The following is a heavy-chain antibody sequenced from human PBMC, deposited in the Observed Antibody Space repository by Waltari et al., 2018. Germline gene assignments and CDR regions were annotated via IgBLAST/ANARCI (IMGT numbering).Heavy chain of an antibody. CDR3: ARERRATGGAFDY. CDR2: VDPEEGET. D-gene: IGHD7-27*01. V-gene: IGHV1-69-2*01. Sequence: EVQLVQSGAEVKKPGATVKISCKASGYTFPDYYMHWVQQAPGKGLEWMGRVDPEEGETIYAEKFQGRVTITADTSTDTAYMELSSVTAADTAVYYCARERRATGGAFDYWGQGTLVIVSS. CDR1: GYTFPDYY. J-gene: IGHJ4*02.